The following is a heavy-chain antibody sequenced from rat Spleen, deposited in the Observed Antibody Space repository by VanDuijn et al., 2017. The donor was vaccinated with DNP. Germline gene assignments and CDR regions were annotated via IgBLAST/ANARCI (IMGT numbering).Heavy chain of an antibody. J-gene: IGHJ3*01. Sequence: EVQLVESGGGLVQPGRSPKPSCAVSGFTFSDYYMAWVRQAPEKGLEWVASISYEGSSTYYGDSVKGRFTISRDNAKSTLYLQMNSLRSEDTATYYCARLLPPFAFWGQGTLVTVSS. CDR2: ISYEGSST. CDR1: GFTFSDYY. CDR3: ARLLPPFAF. V-gene: IGHV5-22*01. D-gene: IGHD1-4*01.